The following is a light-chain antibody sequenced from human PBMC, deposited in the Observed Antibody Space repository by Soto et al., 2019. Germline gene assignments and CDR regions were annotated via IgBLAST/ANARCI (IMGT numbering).Light chain of an antibody. CDR3: QVWDSSSDEAYV. J-gene: IGLJ1*01. CDR1: NIGGKS. V-gene: IGLV3-21*04. Sequence: SSVMTQPPSVSVAPGKTATITCAGNNIGGKSVHWYQQKPGLAPVVVIYSDSDRPSGIPERFSGSNSGSTATLTINRVEAGDEDDYYCQVWDSSSDEAYVFGTGTKVTVL. CDR2: SDS.